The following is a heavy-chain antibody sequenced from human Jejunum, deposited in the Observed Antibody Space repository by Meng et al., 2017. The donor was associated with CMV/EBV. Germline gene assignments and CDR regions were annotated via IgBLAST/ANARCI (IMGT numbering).Heavy chain of an antibody. Sequence: ISSGAYYWDWIRQSPGEGLEWIRSISYRGSTYYNPSLKSRLTMSVATSKDQFSLKLTSVTGADSALFYCARHSTLGGNDVIFWYFDLWGRGTLVTVSS. CDR1: ISSGAYY. V-gene: IGHV4-39*01. D-gene: IGHD3/OR15-3a*01. J-gene: IGHJ2*01. CDR2: ISYRGST. CDR3: ARHSTLGGNDVIFWYFDL.